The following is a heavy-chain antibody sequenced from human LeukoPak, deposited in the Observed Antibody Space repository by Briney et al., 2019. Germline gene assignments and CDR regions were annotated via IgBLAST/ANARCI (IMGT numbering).Heavy chain of an antibody. D-gene: IGHD5-18*01. CDR3: ARDRMDTGTYFDY. CDR2: ISTYNGNT. Sequence: ASVXXXXXXXXXXXXXXGXTWVRQAPGQGLEWMGWISTYNGNTNYAQKLQGRVTMTTDTSTSTAYMELRSLRSDDTAMYYCARDRMDTGTYFDYWGQGTLVTVSS. CDR1: XXXXXXXG. V-gene: IGHV1-18*01. J-gene: IGHJ4*02.